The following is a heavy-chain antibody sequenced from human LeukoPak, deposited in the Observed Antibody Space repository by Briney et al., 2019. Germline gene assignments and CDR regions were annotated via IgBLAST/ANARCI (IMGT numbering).Heavy chain of an antibody. CDR2: ISSNSITI. Sequence: GGSLRLSCAASGFTFSSYSMDWVRQAPGKGLEWVSYISSNSITIYYADSVKGRFTISRDSAKNSLYLQMNSLRDEDTAVYYCARGYSALDYWGQGTLVTVSS. D-gene: IGHD6-13*01. J-gene: IGHJ4*02. V-gene: IGHV3-48*02. CDR1: GFTFSSYS. CDR3: ARGYSALDY.